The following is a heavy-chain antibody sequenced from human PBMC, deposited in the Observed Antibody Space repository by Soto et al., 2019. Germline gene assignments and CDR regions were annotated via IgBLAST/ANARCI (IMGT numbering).Heavy chain of an antibody. V-gene: IGHV4-59*01. Sequence: SEXLSLTCAVSCGSISSYYWSWIRQPPGKGLEWIGYIYYSGSTNYNPSLKSRVTISVDTSKNQFSLKLSSVTAADTAVYYCARVWGGAFDIWGQGTMVTVSS. CDR1: CGSISSYY. J-gene: IGHJ3*02. CDR3: ARVWGGAFDI. D-gene: IGHD3-10*01. CDR2: IYYSGST.